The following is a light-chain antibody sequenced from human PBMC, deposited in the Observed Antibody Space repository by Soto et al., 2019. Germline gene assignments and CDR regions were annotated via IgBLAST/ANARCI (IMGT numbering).Light chain of an antibody. V-gene: IGKV3-11*01. CDR1: ESVGSF. Sequence: ETVLTQSPATLSLSPGERGTLSCRASESVGSFLAWYRQKPGQAPRLIIFDASNRATGIPVRFSGSGSGTDCTLTISSLEPEDVAVYYCQQRSSWPPTFGQGTRLEIK. CDR3: QQRSSWPPT. CDR2: DAS. J-gene: IGKJ5*01.